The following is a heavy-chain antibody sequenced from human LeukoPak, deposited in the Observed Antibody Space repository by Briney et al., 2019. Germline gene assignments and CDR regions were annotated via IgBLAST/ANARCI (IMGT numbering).Heavy chain of an antibody. J-gene: IGHJ4*02. CDR1: GFTFSSYW. V-gene: IGHV3-7*03. Sequence: GGSLRLSCATSGFTFSSYWMSWVRQAPGKGLEWVANINKDGGEKYYVDSVKGRFTISKDNAKNSLYLQMNSLRADDTAVYYCVKDSPPRYSGSPPAYWGQGTLVTVSS. CDR3: VKDSPPRYSGSPPAY. CDR2: INKDGGEK. D-gene: IGHD1-26*01.